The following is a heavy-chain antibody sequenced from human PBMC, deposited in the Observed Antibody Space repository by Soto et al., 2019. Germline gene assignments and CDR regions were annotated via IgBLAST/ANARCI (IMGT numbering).Heavy chain of an antibody. Sequence: EVRLEESGGGLVKPGGSLRLSCAASGFTVNTFNMNWVRQAPGKGLEWVSSISNYDNTAYADSVKGRFTVSRDNAKNSLFLQTNSLRAEDTAVYYCTLYDALVFDFWGQGALVTVSS. D-gene: IGHD2-8*01. CDR2: ISNYDNT. V-gene: IGHV3-21*01. J-gene: IGHJ4*02. CDR3: TLYDALVFDF. CDR1: GFTVNTFN.